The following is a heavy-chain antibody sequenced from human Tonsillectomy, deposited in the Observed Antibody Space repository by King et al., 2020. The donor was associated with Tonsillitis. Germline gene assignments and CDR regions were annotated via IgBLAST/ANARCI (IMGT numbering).Heavy chain of an antibody. CDR1: GYTFSGYY. J-gene: IGHJ1*01. Sequence: VQLVESGAEMKKPGASVKVSCTASGYTFSGYYIHWVRQAPGQGLEWVGWINPNSGSTNYAQKFEGRVTMTRDTSISTAYMELHSLRSDDTAVLYCARGLDYYGSGTWGYWGQGTQVTVSS. CDR3: ARGLDYYGSGTWGY. V-gene: IGHV1-2*02. D-gene: IGHD3-10*01. CDR2: INPNSGST.